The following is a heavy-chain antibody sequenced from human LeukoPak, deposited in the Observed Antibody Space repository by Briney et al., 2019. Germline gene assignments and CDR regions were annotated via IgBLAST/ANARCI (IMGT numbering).Heavy chain of an antibody. V-gene: IGHV1-69*13. CDR2: IIPIIDTP. D-gene: IGHD3/OR15-3a*01. CDR1: GGTFSRSD. CDR3: ARFRTGRAFDI. Sequence: ASVKVSCKASGGTFSRSDISWVRQAPGQGLEWIGGIIPIIDTPKFAQRFLGRVTVTADEFARTAYMELNSLRSEDTAVYYCARFRTGRAFDIWGQGTMVTVSS. J-gene: IGHJ3*02.